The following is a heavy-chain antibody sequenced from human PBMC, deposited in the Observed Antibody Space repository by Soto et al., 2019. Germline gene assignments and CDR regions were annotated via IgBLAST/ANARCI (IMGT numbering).Heavy chain of an antibody. CDR2: INHSGST. CDR3: ARVVTYYDFWSTLGGKWFDH. Sequence: QVQLQQWGAGLLKPSETLSLTCAVYGGACSAYYWRWIRQPPGEGLEWLGEINHSGSTTYNPSLKSRVTVSVGTSKSQFSRELSSVAAADTGVYYCARVVTYYDFWSTLGGKWFDHWGQGTLVTVYS. D-gene: IGHD3-3*01. V-gene: IGHV4-34*01. J-gene: IGHJ5*02. CDR1: GGACSAYY.